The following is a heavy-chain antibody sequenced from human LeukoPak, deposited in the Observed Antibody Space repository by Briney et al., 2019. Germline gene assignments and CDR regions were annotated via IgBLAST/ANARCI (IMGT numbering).Heavy chain of an antibody. CDR2: IYPGDSDT. V-gene: IGHV5-51*01. J-gene: IGHJ5*02. CDR1: GYSFTTYW. CDR3: ARRNTYYYDSSGYYYVNWFDP. D-gene: IGHD3-22*01. Sequence: GESLKISCKGSGYSFTTYWIGWVRQMPGKGLEWMGIIYPGDSDTRYSPSFQGQVTISADKSISTAYLQWSSLKASDTAMYYCARRNTYYYDSSGYYYVNWFDPWGQGTLVTVSS.